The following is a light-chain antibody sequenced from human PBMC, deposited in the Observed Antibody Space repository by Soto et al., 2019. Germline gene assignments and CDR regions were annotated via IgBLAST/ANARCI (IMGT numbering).Light chain of an antibody. J-gene: IGLJ1*01. CDR3: SSYTSSSTPYV. CDR2: DVS. CDR1: SSDVGAYNY. Sequence: QSALTQPASVSGSPGQSVTISCTGTSSDVGAYNYVSWYQQHPGKAPRLMIYDVSNRPSGVSNRFSGSKSGNTASLTISGLQAEDEADYHCSSYTSSSTPYVFGSGTKVTVL. V-gene: IGLV2-14*01.